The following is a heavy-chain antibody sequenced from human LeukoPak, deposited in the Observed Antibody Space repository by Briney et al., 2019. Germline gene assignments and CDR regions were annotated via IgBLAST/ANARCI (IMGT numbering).Heavy chain of an antibody. CDR3: ARDSGSTVTTLDY. CDR1: GFTFSSYW. J-gene: IGHJ4*02. V-gene: IGHV3-7*05. D-gene: IGHD4-17*01. CDR2: INYDGSEK. Sequence: GGSLRLSCAASGFTFSSYWMSWVRQAPGKGLEWVANINYDGSEKYYVDSVKGRFTLSRDNAKNSLHLQMNSLRAEDTAVYYCARDSGSTVTTLDYWGQGTLVTSPQ.